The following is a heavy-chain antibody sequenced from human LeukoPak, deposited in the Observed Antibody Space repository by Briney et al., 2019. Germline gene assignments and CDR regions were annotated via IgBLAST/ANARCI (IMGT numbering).Heavy chain of an antibody. D-gene: IGHD3-10*01. CDR3: TTGHCFGEDSDY. Sequence: GESLRLSCAASGFTFNSAWMTWVRQAPGKGLEWVGRIKSKTDGETTDFAAPVKGRFTISRDDSKNTVYLQMDSLKTKDTAVCSCTTGHCFGEDSDYWGQGTLVTVSS. CDR1: GFTFNSAW. V-gene: IGHV3-15*01. J-gene: IGHJ4*02. CDR2: IKSKTDGETT.